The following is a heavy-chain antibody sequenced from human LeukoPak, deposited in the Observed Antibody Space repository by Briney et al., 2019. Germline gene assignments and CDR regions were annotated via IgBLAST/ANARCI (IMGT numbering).Heavy chain of an antibody. J-gene: IGHJ4*02. CDR1: GFTFSSYG. CDR3: AKASPNSGSYFDY. V-gene: IGHV3-30*18. D-gene: IGHD1-26*01. CDR2: ISYDGSNK. Sequence: GGSLRLSCAASGFTFSSYGMHWVRQAPGKGLEWVAVISYDGSNKYYADSVQGRFTISRDNSKNTLYLQMNSLRAEDTAVYYCAKASPNSGSYFDYWGQGTLVTVSS.